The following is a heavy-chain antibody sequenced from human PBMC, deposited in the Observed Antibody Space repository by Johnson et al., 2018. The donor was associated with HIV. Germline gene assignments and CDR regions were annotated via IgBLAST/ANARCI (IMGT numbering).Heavy chain of an antibody. Sequence: VQLVESGGGAVRPGGSLRLSCVVSGFTFEDYGMSWVRQAPGKGLEWVSAINWNGGSTTYADSVKGRFIISRDNAKNSLYLQMNSLRDGDTAFYYCARGRLISMIVSAGACDIWGQGTMVTVSS. CDR1: GFTFEDYG. V-gene: IGHV3-20*04. CDR2: INWNGGST. D-gene: IGHD3-22*01. CDR3: ARGRLISMIVSAGACDI. J-gene: IGHJ3*02.